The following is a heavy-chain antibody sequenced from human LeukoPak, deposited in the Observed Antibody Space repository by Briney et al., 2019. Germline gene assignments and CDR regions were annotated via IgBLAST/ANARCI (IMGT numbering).Heavy chain of an antibody. CDR1: GFTFSSYG. CDR2: IWYDGSNK. CDR3: AKDSGYDFFVDYFDY. Sequence: GGSLRLSCAASGFTFSSYGMHWVRQAPGKGLEWVAVIWYDGSNKYYADSVKGRFTISRDKSKNTLHLQMNSLRVEDTAVYYCAKDSGYDFFVDYFDYWGQGTMVTVSS. D-gene: IGHD5-12*01. V-gene: IGHV3-33*03. J-gene: IGHJ4*02.